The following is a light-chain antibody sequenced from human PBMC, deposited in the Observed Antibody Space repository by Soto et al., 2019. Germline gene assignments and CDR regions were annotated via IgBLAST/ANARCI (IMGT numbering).Light chain of an antibody. V-gene: IGLV2-8*01. J-gene: IGLJ1*01. CDR1: SSDVGDYNS. Sequence: QSALTQPPSASGSPGQSVTISCTGTSSDVGDYNSVSWYQQHPGKAPKLMIYDVSKRPSGVPDRFSGSKSGNTASLTVSGLKAEDEADYYCSSYAGTHVVFGTGTKVTVL. CDR3: SSYAGTHVV. CDR2: DVS.